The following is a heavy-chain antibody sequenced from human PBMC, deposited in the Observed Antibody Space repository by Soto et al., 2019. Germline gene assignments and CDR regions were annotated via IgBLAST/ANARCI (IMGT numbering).Heavy chain of an antibody. CDR1: GGPFSSYT. CDR3: AGTLGSGDIYRFC. D-gene: IGHD3-3*01. V-gene: IGHV1-69*01. J-gene: IGHJ4*02. CDR2: FIPIFGTS. Sequence: QVQLVQSGAEVKKPGSSVKVSCKASGGPFSSYTFTWVRQAPGEGLEWVGGFIPIFGTSNYAQRFQGRVTITADESTRTVYMEVNNLTSEDTAFYYCAGTLGSGDIYRFCWGQGTLLTVSS.